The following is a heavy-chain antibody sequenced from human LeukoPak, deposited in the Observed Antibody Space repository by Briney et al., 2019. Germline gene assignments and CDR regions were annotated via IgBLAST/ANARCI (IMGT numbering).Heavy chain of an antibody. CDR3: ARDDVRLSH. CDR1: GLTFTDAW. V-gene: IGHV3-15*01. CDR2: IKSKTDGEPT. J-gene: IGHJ4*02. Sequence: GGSLRLSCAVSGLTFTDAWLSWVRQAPGKGLEWVGRIKSKTDGEPTEHAAPMKGRFTVSRDDSSSTLFLQMGSLQIEDTAGYYCARDDVRLSHWGQGTLVTVSS.